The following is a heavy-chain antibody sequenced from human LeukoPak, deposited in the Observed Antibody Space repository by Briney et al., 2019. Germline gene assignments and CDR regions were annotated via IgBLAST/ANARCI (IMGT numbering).Heavy chain of an antibody. V-gene: IGHV1-2*06. D-gene: IGHD2-21*01. CDR1: GYTFTGYY. J-gene: IGHJ4*02. Sequence: ASVKVSCKASGYTFTGYYMYWVRQAPGQGLEWMGRINPNSGGTNYAQKFQGRVTMTRDTSISTAYMELSRLRSDDTAVYYCASTYCGGDCYSNSMSYWGQGTLVTVSS. CDR3: ASTYCGGDCYSNSMSY. CDR2: INPNSGGT.